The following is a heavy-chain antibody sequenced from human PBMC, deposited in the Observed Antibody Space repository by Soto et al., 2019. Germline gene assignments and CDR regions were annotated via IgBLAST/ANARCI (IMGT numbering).Heavy chain of an antibody. CDR3: ATTYCSGGRCHDLVFDD. V-gene: IGHV1-24*01. J-gene: IGHJ4*02. CDR2: FDPEDGET. CDR1: GYTLTELS. Sequence: ASVKVSCKVSGYTLTELSMHWVRQAPGKGLEWMGGFDPEDGETIYAQKYQGRVTMTEDTSTDTAYMELSSLRSEDTAVYYCATTYCSGGRCHDLVFDDWGQGTLVTVSS. D-gene: IGHD2-15*01.